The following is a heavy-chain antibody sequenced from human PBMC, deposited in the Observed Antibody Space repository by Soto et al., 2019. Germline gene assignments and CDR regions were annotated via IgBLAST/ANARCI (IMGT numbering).Heavy chain of an antibody. Sequence: QVQLQESCPGLVKPSQTLSLTCTVSGGPISSGGYYWSWIRQHPGNGLEWIGYIYYSGSTYYNPSLKRRVTISVDTSKNQFSLKLSDVTVADTAVYSCARDSGYCGYDPFFHYCGQGTMVVVSS. J-gene: IGHJ4*02. CDR1: GGPISSGGYY. CDR3: ARDSGYCGYDPFFHY. CDR2: IYYSGST. V-gene: IGHV4-31*03. D-gene: IGHD5-12*01.